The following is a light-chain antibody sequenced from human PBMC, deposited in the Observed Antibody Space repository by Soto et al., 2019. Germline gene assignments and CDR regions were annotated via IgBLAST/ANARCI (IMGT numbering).Light chain of an antibody. CDR2: GAS. CDR3: QLYDSSSWA. V-gene: IGKV3-20*01. CDR1: QSVSNTY. J-gene: IGKJ1*01. Sequence: EVVLTQSPGTLSLSPGDTATLSCRASQSVSNTYLAWYQQKPGQAPRLLIYGASSRATGFPDRFSGSGSGTDFTLTISRLETEDFAVYYCQLYDSSSWAFGQGTKVDI.